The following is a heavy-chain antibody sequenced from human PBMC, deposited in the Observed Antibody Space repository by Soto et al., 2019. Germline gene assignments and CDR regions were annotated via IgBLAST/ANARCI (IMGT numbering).Heavy chain of an antibody. J-gene: IGHJ3*02. CDR2: ISYGGSNK. Sequence: QVQLVESGGGVVQPGRSLRLSCAASGFTFSSYAMHWVRQAPGKGLECVAVISYGGSNKYYADSVKGRFTISRNNSTNTLYLQMNTLRAEATAVYYCAQFTVTTPLFAFDIWGHGTMVTVSS. CDR3: AQFTVTTPLFAFDI. V-gene: IGHV3-30-3*01. D-gene: IGHD4-17*01. CDR1: GFTFSSYA.